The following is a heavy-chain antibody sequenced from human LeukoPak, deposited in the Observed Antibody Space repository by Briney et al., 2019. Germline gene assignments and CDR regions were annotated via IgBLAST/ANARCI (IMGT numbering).Heavy chain of an antibody. V-gene: IGHV1-18*01. CDR3: ARESVGATVPWGPSTHVFDY. CDR1: GYTFTSYG. Sequence: ASVKVSCKASGYTFTSYGISWVRQAPGQGLEWMGWISAYNGNTNYAQKLQGRVTMTTDTSTSTAYMELRSLRSDDTAVYYCARESVGATVPWGPSTHVFDYWGQGTLVTVSS. CDR2: ISAYNGNT. J-gene: IGHJ4*02. D-gene: IGHD1-26*01.